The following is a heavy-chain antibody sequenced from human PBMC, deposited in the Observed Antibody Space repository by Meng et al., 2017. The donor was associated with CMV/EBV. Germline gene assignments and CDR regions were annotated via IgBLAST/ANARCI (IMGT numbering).Heavy chain of an antibody. V-gene: IGHV1-2*02. D-gene: IGHD1-1*01. CDR1: GCTFTGYY. CDR3: ARDYQLERRSDDY. CDR2: INPNSGGT. Sequence: GESLKISCKASGCTFTGYYMHWVRQAPGQGLEWMGWINPNSGGTNYAQKFQGRVTMTRDTSISTAYMELSRLRSDDTAVYYCARDYQLERRSDDYWGQGTLVTVSS. J-gene: IGHJ4*02.